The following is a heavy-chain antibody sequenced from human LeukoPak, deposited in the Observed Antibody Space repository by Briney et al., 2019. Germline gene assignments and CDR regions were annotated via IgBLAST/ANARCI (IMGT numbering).Heavy chain of an antibody. CDR2: INWNGGST. D-gene: IGHD6-13*01. V-gene: IGHV3-20*04. Sequence: GGSLRLSCAASGFTFDDYGMSWVRHAPGKGLEWVSGINWNGGSTGYADSVKGRFTISRDNAKNSLYLQMNSLRAEDTALYYCARKWDSSSWYPSDYWGQGTLVTVSS. J-gene: IGHJ4*02. CDR3: ARKWDSSSWYPSDY. CDR1: GFTFDDYG.